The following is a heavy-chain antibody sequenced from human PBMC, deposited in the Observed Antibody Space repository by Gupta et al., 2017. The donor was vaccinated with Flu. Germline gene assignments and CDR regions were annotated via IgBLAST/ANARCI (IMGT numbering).Heavy chain of an antibody. CDR3: TTADIVVVVAARHDY. Sequence: EVQLVESGGGLVKPGGSLRLSCAASGFPFSNAWMSWVRQAPGKGLEWVGRIKSKTDGGTTDYAAPVKGRFTISRDDSKNTLYLQMNSLKTEDTAVYYCTTADIVVVVAARHDYWGQGTLVTVSS. V-gene: IGHV3-15*01. CDR1: GFPFSNAW. D-gene: IGHD2-15*01. CDR2: IKSKTDGGTT. J-gene: IGHJ4*02.